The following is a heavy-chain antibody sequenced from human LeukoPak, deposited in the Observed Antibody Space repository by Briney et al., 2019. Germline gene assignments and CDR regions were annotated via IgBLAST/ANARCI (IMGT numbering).Heavy chain of an antibody. V-gene: IGHV3-23*01. CDR2: ISGSGGST. J-gene: IGHJ4*02. D-gene: IGHD3-10*01. Sequence: GGSLRLSCAASGFTFSSYAMSWVRQAPGKALEWVSAISGSGGSTYYADSVKGRFTISRDNSKNTLYLQMNSLRAEDTAVYYCARTSYGEYFDYWGQGALVTVSS. CDR1: GFTFSSYA. CDR3: ARTSYGEYFDY.